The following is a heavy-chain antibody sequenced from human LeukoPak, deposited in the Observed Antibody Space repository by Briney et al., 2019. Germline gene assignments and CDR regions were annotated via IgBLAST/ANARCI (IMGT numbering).Heavy chain of an antibody. CDR3: TTEWGIAVAGTLYYFDY. V-gene: IGHV3-15*01. CDR2: IKSKTDGGTT. D-gene: IGHD6-19*01. CDR1: GLPFSNAW. J-gene: IGHJ4*02. Sequence: GGSLRLSCGASGLPFSNAWMTWVRQAPGKGLEWVGRIKSKTDGGTTDYAAPVKGRFTLSRDDSKNTLYLQMNSLKTEDTAVYYCTTEWGIAVAGTLYYFDYWGQGTLVTVSS.